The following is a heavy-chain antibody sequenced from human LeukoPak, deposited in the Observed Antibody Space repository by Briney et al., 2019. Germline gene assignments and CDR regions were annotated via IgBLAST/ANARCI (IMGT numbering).Heavy chain of an antibody. CDR2: IYHSGST. D-gene: IGHD3-3*01. CDR1: GGSISSGGYY. Sequence: PSQTLSLTCTVSGGSISSGGYYWSWIRQPPGKGLEWIGYIYHSGSTYYNPSLKSRVTISVDRSKNQFSLKLSSVTAADTAVYYCARSWGDFWSGSPSGTPNWFDPWGQGTLVTVSS. CDR3: ARSWGDFWSGSPSGTPNWFDP. J-gene: IGHJ5*02. V-gene: IGHV4-30-2*01.